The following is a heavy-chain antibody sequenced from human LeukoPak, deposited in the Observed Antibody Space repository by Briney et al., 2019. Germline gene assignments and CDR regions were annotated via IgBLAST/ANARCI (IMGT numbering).Heavy chain of an antibody. CDR1: GFTVSSNY. J-gene: IGHJ4*02. CDR2: ISSSSSYI. D-gene: IGHD4-17*01. V-gene: IGHV3-21*01. CDR3: ASNDYGDYEGADY. Sequence: GGSLRLSCAASGFTVSSNYMNWVRQAPGKGLEWVSSISSSSSYIYYADSVKGRFTISRDNAKNSLYLQMNSLRAEDTAVYYCASNDYGDYEGADYWGQGTLVTVSS.